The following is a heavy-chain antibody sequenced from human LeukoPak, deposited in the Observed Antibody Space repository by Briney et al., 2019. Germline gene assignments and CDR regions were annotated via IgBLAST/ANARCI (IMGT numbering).Heavy chain of an antibody. CDR3: ARGRYDFWSGYYLSACYFDY. D-gene: IGHD3-3*01. V-gene: IGHV3-7*01. CDR1: GFTFSSYW. CDR2: IKQDGSEK. Sequence: GGSLRLSCAASGFTFSSYWMSWVRQAPGKGLEWVANIKQDGSEKYYVDSVKGRFTISRDNAKNSLYLQMNSLRAEDTAVYYCARGRYDFWSGYYLSACYFDYWGQGTLVTVSS. J-gene: IGHJ4*02.